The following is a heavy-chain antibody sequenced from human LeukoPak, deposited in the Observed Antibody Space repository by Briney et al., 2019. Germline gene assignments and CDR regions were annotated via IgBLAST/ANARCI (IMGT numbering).Heavy chain of an antibody. CDR1: GGSVSSSSLY. J-gene: IGHJ3*01. CDR2: IYYSGST. CDR3: AYSVAPTLYDSSGSDTFDV. V-gene: IGHV4-39*01. Sequence: SETLSLTCTVSGGSVSSSSLYWGWLRQPPGKGLEWIATIYYSGSTYYNPSLKSRVTISLDTSKNQFSLKLTSVTAADTAIYYCAYSVAPTLYDSSGSDTFDVWGLGTMVTVSS. D-gene: IGHD5-12*01.